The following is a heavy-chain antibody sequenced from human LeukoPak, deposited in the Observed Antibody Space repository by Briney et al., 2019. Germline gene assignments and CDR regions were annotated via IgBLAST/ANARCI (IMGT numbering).Heavy chain of an antibody. CDR2: IYYSGST. J-gene: IGHJ5*02. D-gene: IGHD2-2*01. CDR3: ARDRPAANWFDP. CDR1: GGSISSYY. Sequence: PSETLSLTCTVSGGSISSYYWSWIRQPPGKGLEWIGYIYYSGSTNYNPSLKSRVTISVDTSKNQFSLKLSSVTAADTVVYYCARDRPAANWFDPWGRGTLVTVSS. V-gene: IGHV4-59*01.